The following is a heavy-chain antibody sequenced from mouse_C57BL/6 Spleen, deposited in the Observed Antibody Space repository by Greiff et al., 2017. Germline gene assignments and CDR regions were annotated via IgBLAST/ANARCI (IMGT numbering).Heavy chain of an antibody. CDR1: GYTFTSYW. D-gene: IGHD2-12*01. Sequence: QVQLQQPGAELVKPGASVKVSCKASGYTFTSYWMHWVKQRPGHGLEWIGRIHPSDSDTNYNQKFKGKATLTVDKSSSTAYMQLSSLTSEDSAVYDCAVPFYNDDCDFYYWGQGATLTVSS. V-gene: IGHV1-74*01. CDR2: IHPSDSDT. CDR3: AVPFYNDDCDFYY. J-gene: IGHJ2*01.